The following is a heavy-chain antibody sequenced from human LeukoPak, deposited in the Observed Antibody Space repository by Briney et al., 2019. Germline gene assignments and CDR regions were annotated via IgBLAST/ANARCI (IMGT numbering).Heavy chain of an antibody. CDR1: GLTYRNYY. CDR2: ISDDGSYA. J-gene: IGHJ4*02. CDR3: AKDMMTTVTGGIDY. Sequence: GGSLRLSCAASGLTYRNYYFSWVRQAPGKGLEWISYISDDGSYANYADSVRGRFTISRDNAKNSLYLQMNSLRAEDTALYYCAKDMMTTVTGGIDYWGQGTLVTVSS. D-gene: IGHD4-17*01. V-gene: IGHV3-11*05.